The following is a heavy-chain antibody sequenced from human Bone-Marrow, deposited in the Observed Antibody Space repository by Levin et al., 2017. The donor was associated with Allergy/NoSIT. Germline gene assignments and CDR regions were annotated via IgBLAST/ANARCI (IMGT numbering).Heavy chain of an antibody. V-gene: IGHV4-34*01. CDR1: GGSFSGYY. D-gene: IGHD3-16*02. Sequence: SQTLSLTCAVYGGSFSGYYWSWIRQPPGKGLEWIGEINHSGSTNYNPSLKSRVTISVDTSKNQFSLKLSSVTAADTAVYYCARDYVWGSYRYPKYYFDYWGQGTLVTVSS. CDR2: INHSGST. J-gene: IGHJ4*02. CDR3: ARDYVWGSYRYPKYYFDY.